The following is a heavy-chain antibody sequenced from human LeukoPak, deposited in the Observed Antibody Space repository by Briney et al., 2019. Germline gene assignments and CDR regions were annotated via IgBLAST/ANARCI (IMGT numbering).Heavy chain of an antibody. V-gene: IGHV1-2*02. J-gene: IGHJ3*02. D-gene: IGHD5-18*01. CDR2: INPNSGGT. Sequence: ASVKVSCKASGYTLTTYYMNWVRQAPGQGLEWMGWINPNSGGTNYAQKFQGRVTMTRDTSISTAYMELSRLRSDDTAVYYCAREGFVDTAMPGAFDIWGQGTMVTVSS. CDR3: AREGFVDTAMPGAFDI. CDR1: GYTLTTYY.